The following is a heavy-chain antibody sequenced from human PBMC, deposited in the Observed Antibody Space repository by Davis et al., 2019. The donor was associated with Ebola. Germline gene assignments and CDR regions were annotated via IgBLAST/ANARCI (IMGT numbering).Heavy chain of an antibody. CDR3: ARGDYAGSSFDY. D-gene: IGHD4-17*01. V-gene: IGHV4-4*09. Sequence: SETLSLTCTVSGGSINNYFWSWIRQPPGKGLEWLGCIQNSGSPIYNPSLKSRVTLSVDTSTNQFSLKLTSVTAADTAVYYCARGDYAGSSFDYWGQGTLVTVSS. CDR2: IQNSGSP. CDR1: GGSINNYF. J-gene: IGHJ4*02.